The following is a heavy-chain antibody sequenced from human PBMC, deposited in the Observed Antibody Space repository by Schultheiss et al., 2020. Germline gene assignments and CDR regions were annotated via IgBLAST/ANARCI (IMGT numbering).Heavy chain of an antibody. CDR3: ARDANLDYYGSGTTDAFDI. CDR2: IWYDGSNK. V-gene: IGHV3-33*08. Sequence: GGSLKLSCAVSEFTFSNSAMSWVRQAPGKGLEWVAVIWYDGSNKYYADSVKGRFTISRDNSKNTLYLQMNSLRAEDTAVYYCARDANLDYYGSGTTDAFDIWGQGTMVTVSS. J-gene: IGHJ3*02. CDR1: EFTFSNSA. D-gene: IGHD3-10*01.